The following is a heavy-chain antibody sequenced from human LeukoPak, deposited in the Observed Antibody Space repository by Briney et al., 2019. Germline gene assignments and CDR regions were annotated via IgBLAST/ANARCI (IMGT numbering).Heavy chain of an antibody. J-gene: IGHJ5*02. CDR2: IIPILGTA. Sequence: GSSVKVSCKASGGTLSRYAISWVRQAPGQGLEWMGGIIPILGTANYAQKFQGRVTITADDSTGTAYMELSSLRSDDTAVYNCARVVTPRYCSTTRCYWKGWFDPWGQGTLVTVSS. D-gene: IGHD2-2*01. CDR1: GGTLSRYA. CDR3: ARVVTPRYCSTTRCYWKGWFDP. V-gene: IGHV1-69*01.